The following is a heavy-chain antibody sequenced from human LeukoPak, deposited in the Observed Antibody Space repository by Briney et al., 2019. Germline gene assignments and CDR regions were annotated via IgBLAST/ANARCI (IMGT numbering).Heavy chain of an antibody. CDR1: GFTFSSYA. V-gene: IGHV3-30-3*01. J-gene: IGHJ4*02. CDR3: ARDRSANSRVYYFDY. Sequence: GRSLRLSCAASGFTFSSYAMHWVRQAPGKGLEWVAIISYDGSNRFQAESVKGRFTISRDNSKNTLHLQMNSLSAEDTAVYYCARDRSANSRVYYFDYWGLGTLVTVSS. D-gene: IGHD4/OR15-4a*01. CDR2: ISYDGSNR.